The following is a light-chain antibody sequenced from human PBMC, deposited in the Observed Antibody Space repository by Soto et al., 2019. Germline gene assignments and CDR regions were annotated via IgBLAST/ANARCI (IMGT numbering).Light chain of an antibody. CDR2: ATS. CDR1: QSISSY. V-gene: IGKV1-39*01. J-gene: IGKJ3*01. CDR3: QQSYFSQFT. Sequence: DIQMTQSPSSLSASVGDRVTITCWSSQSISSYLNWYQQKPGKAPKLLIYATSTLQSGVPSRFTGSGFGTAFTLTISSLQPEDFGTYFCQQSYFSQFTFGPGTKVEI.